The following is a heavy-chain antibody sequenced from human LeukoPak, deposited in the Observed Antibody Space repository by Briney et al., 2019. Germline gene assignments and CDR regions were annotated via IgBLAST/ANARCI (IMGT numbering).Heavy chain of an antibody. V-gene: IGHV1-18*04. CDR3: ARDLVRYCSGGSCYGIDY. CDR2: ISAYNGNT. CDR1: GYTFTSYG. D-gene: IGHD2-15*01. Sequence: ASVKVSCKASGYTFTSYGISWVRQAPGQGLEWMRWISAYNGNTNYAQKLQGRVTMTTDTSTSTAYMELRSLRSDDTAVYYCARDLVRYCSGGSCYGIDYWGQGTLVTVSS. J-gene: IGHJ4*02.